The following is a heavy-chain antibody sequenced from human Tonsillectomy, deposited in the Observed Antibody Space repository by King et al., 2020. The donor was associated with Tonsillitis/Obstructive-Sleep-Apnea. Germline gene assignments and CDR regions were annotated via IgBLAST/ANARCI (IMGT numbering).Heavy chain of an antibody. CDR3: TREVAAAGHDYYYPGLDV. CDR2: ISDDGSSK. CDR1: GFAFSYHA. J-gene: IGHJ6*02. V-gene: IGHV3-30*04. D-gene: IGHD6-13*01. Sequence: VQLVESGGGVVQPGRSLRLSCAASGFAFSYHAIHWVRQAPGKGLEWVAFISDDGSSKYYADSLKGRITIYRDNSKNTLYLQMKRLRPEDTAVYYCTREVAAAGHDYYYPGLDVWGQGTTVPVSS.